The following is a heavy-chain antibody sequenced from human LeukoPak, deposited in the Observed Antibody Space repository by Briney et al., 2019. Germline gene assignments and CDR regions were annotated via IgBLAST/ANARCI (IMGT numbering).Heavy chain of an antibody. CDR3: ARTVWLSLQRVFDY. D-gene: IGHD3-22*01. Sequence: SETLSLTCTVSGGSISSSSYYWGWIRQPPGKGLEWIGSIYYSGSTYSNPSLRSRVTISVDTSKNQFSLKLSSVTAADTAVYYYARTVWLSLQRVFDYWGQGILVTVSS. CDR1: GGSISSSSYY. CDR2: IYYSGST. J-gene: IGHJ4*02. V-gene: IGHV4-39*07.